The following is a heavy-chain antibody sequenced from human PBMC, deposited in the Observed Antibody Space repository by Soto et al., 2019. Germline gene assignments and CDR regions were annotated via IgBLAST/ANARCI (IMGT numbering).Heavy chain of an antibody. J-gene: IGHJ4*02. D-gene: IGHD1-7*01. Sequence: PGGSLRLSCAASGFTFSSYAMSWVRQAPGTGLEWVSAISGSGGSTYYADSVKGRFTISRDNSKYTLYLQMNSLRAEDTAVYYCAKDLGLRLELREGDYWGQGTLVTVSS. CDR2: ISGSGGST. CDR1: GFTFSSYA. V-gene: IGHV3-23*01. CDR3: AKDLGLRLELREGDY.